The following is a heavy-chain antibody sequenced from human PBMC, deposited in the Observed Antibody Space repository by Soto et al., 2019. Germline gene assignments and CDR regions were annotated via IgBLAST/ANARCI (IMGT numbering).Heavy chain of an antibody. Sequence: QITLKESGPSLVKPTQTLTLTFTFSGFSLSTSGVGVGWIRQPPGKALEWLALIYWNDDKRYSPSLKSRLHITKYTSKHPVVLTMSNMVRVDTAQYYRAHSASYDVLTGKWPRGFDYWGQGTLVTVAS. D-gene: IGHD3-9*01. V-gene: IGHV2-5*01. CDR3: AHSASYDVLTGKWPRGFDY. CDR1: GFSLSTSGVG. J-gene: IGHJ4*02. CDR2: IYWNDDK.